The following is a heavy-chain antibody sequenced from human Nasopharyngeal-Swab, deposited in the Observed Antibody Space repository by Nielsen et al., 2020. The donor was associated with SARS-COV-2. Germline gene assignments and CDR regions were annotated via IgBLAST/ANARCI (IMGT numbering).Heavy chain of an antibody. J-gene: IGHJ4*02. Sequence: GESLMISCAASGFNFEDYTMHWVRQPPGKGLEWVSLINWGGDISYYADSMEGRFTVSRDNSKNSLYLQLNDLQTGDTALYYCAKDSRRGVVVAAEFYFDSWGQGTLVSVSS. D-gene: IGHD2-15*01. CDR1: GFNFEDYT. CDR2: INWGGDIS. V-gene: IGHV3-43*01. CDR3: AKDSRRGVVVAAEFYFDS.